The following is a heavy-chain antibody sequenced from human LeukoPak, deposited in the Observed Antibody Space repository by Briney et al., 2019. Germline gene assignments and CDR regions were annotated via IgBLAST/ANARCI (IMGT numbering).Heavy chain of an antibody. CDR2: ISGSGGST. J-gene: IGHJ4*02. Sequence: GGSLRLSCAASGFTFSILDMSWVRQAPGKGLEWVSAISGSGGSTYYADSVKGRFTISRDNSKNTLYLQMNSLRAEDTAVYYCANAPYDFWSGYNDYWGQGTLVTVSS. CDR1: GFTFSILD. D-gene: IGHD3-3*01. V-gene: IGHV3-23*01. CDR3: ANAPYDFWSGYNDY.